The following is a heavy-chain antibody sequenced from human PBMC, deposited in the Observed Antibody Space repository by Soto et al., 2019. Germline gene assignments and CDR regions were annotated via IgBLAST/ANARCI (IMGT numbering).Heavy chain of an antibody. V-gene: IGHV3-48*01. CDR1: GFTFSSYS. Sequence: EVQLVESGGGLVQPGGSLRLSCAAAGFTFSSYSMNWVRQAPGKGLEWVSYITSSSRTTYYADSVKGRFTISRDNAKNSLYLQMNSLRAEDTAVYYCARPYYYGSGSFDYWGQGTLVTVSS. D-gene: IGHD3-10*01. CDR3: ARPYYYGSGSFDY. J-gene: IGHJ4*02. CDR2: ITSSSRTT.